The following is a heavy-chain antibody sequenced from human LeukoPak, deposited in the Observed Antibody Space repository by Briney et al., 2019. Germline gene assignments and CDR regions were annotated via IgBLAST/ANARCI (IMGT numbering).Heavy chain of an antibody. J-gene: IGHJ4*02. Sequence: ASVKVSCKASGYTFTSYAMHWVRQAPGQRLEWMGWINAGNGNTKYSQKFQGRVTITRDTSASTAYMELSSLRAEDTAVYYCAKDWRIVGATTLYYFDYWGQGTLVTVSS. CDR3: AKDWRIVGATTLYYFDY. CDR1: GYTFTSYA. CDR2: INAGNGNT. D-gene: IGHD1-26*01. V-gene: IGHV1-3*01.